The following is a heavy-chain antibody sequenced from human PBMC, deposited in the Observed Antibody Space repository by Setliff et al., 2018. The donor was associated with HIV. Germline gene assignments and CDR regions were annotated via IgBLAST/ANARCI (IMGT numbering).Heavy chain of an antibody. CDR1: GYNFLNYW. D-gene: IGHD2-2*02. V-gene: IGHV5-10-1*01. CDR3: ASGFCNTPSCYIGVLEH. J-gene: IGHJ4*02. Sequence: PGESLKISCKGSGYNFLNYWSSWVRQVPGKGLEWMGRIDPVDSQTTYTPSFQGHVAFSVGNSISTTYLQWRSLKASDHAMYYCASGFCNTPSCYIGVLEHWGLGTLVTVS. CDR2: IDPVDSQT.